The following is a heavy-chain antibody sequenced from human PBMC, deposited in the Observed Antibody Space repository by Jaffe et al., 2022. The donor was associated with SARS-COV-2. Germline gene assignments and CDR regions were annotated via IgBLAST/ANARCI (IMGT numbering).Heavy chain of an antibody. CDR2: ISSSGSTI. Sequence: EVQLVESGGGLVQPGGSLRLSCAASGFTFSSYEMNWVRQAPGKGLEWVSYISSSGSTIYYADSVKGRFTISRDNAKNSLYLQMNSLRAEDTAVYYCARMVDRTSYYFDYWGQGTLVTVSS. J-gene: IGHJ4*02. CDR1: GFTFSSYE. D-gene: IGHD5-12*01. V-gene: IGHV3-48*03. CDR3: ARMVDRTSYYFDY.